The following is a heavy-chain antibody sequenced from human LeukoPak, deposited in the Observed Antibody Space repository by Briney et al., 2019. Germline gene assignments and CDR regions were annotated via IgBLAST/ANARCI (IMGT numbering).Heavy chain of an antibody. V-gene: IGHV3-30*04. Sequence: GGSLRLSCAASGFTFSSYAMHWVRQAPGKGLEWVAVISYDGSNKYYADSVKGRFTISRDNSKNTLYLQMNSLRAEDTAVYYCARDLYGSGSVYWGQGTLVTVSS. J-gene: IGHJ4*02. D-gene: IGHD3-10*01. CDR1: GFTFSSYA. CDR3: ARDLYGSGSVY. CDR2: ISYDGSNK.